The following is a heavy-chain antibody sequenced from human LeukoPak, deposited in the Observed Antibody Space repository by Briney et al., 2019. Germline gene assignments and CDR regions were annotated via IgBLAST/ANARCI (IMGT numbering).Heavy chain of an antibody. CDR3: ARVNPLVAPGALDI. CDR1: GFTFSKYW. V-gene: IGHV3-7*01. CDR2: IKQDGSAK. D-gene: IGHD5-12*01. Sequence: GGSLRLSCVPSGFTFSKYWMTWVRQAPGKGLAWVANIKQDGSAKYYMDSVKGRFAISRDNAKNSLYLRMNSLGAEDTAVYYCARVNPLVAPGALDIWGQGTMVAVSS. J-gene: IGHJ3*02.